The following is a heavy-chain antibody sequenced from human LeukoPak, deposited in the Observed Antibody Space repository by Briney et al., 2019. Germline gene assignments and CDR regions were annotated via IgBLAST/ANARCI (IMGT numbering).Heavy chain of an antibody. D-gene: IGHD2-2*01. CDR1: GFTFSSYS. Sequence: PGGSLRLSCAASGFTFSSYSMNWVRQAPGKGLEWVSYISSSGSTIYYADSVKGRFTISRDNAKNSLYLQMNSLRAEDTAVYYCARVRGGYCSSTSCYRVPIAAAGIDYWGQGTLVTVSS. CDR2: ISSSGSTI. CDR3: ARVRGGYCSSTSCYRVPIAAAGIDY. J-gene: IGHJ4*02. V-gene: IGHV3-48*04.